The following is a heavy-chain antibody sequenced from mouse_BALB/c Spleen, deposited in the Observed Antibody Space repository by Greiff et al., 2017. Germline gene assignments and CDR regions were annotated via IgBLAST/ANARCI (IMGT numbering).Heavy chain of an antibody. J-gene: IGHJ3*01. Sequence: VQLKESGAELVKPGASVKLSCTASGFNIKDTYMHWVKQRPEQGLEWIGRIDPANGNTKYDPKFQGKATITADTSSNTAYLQLSSLTSEDTAVYYCALYGWFAYWGQGTLVTVSA. CDR3: ALYGWFAY. CDR2: IDPANGNT. CDR1: GFNIKDTY. V-gene: IGHV14-3*02. D-gene: IGHD1-1*01.